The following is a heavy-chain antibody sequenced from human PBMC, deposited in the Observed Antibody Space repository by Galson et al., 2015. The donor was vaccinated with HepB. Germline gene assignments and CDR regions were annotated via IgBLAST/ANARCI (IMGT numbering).Heavy chain of an antibody. D-gene: IGHD5-12*01. J-gene: IGHJ4*02. V-gene: IGHV3-9*01. CDR2: ISWNSGSI. CDR1: GFTFDDYA. CDR3: AKDIVATSIEGGLDY. Sequence: SLRLSCAASGFTFDDYAMHWVRQAPGKGLEWVSGISWNSGSIGYADSVKGRFTISRDNAKNSLYLQMNSLRAEDTALYYCAKDIVATSIEGGLDYWGQGTLVTVSS.